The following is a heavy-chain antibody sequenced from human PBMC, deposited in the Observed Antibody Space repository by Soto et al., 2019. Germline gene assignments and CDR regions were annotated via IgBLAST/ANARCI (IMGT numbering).Heavy chain of an antibody. D-gene: IGHD2-2*01. CDR1: GGTFSRYS. CDR2: IIPIFGIA. Sequence: QVQLVQSGAEVKKPGSSVKVSCKASGGTFSRYSITWVRQAPGHGLEWIGRIIPIFGIASYAQKFQGRVTITADESTSKAYMGLSSLRSDDTAVYYCAREDRDRETGLVPAAIDGMDVWGQGTTVTVSS. CDR3: AREDRDRETGLVPAAIDGMDV. J-gene: IGHJ6*02. V-gene: IGHV1-69*08.